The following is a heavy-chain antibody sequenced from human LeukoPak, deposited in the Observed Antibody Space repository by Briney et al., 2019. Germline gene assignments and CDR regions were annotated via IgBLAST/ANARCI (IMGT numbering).Heavy chain of an antibody. Sequence: GGSLRLSCAASGFTFSSYSMNWVRQAPGKGLEWVSYISRSSSTIYYADSVKGRFTISRDNSKNTLYVQMSSLRAEDTAVYYCARSNNGGWGYCDYWGQGSLVTVSS. V-gene: IGHV3-48*01. CDR2: ISRSSSTI. CDR3: ARSNNGGWGYCDY. D-gene: IGHD3-16*01. J-gene: IGHJ4*02. CDR1: GFTFSSYS.